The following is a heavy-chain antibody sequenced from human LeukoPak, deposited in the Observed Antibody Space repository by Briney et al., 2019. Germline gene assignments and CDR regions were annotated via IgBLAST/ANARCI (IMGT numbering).Heavy chain of an antibody. CDR2: INHSGST. V-gene: IGHV4-34*01. CDR3: ARSTALLTDY. CDR1: GGSISNYY. J-gene: IGHJ4*02. Sequence: SETLSLTCTVSGGSISNYYWSWIRQPPGKGLEWIGEINHSGSTNYNPSLKSRVTISVDTSKNQFSLKLSSVTAADTAVYYCARSTALLTDYWGQGTLVTVSS. D-gene: IGHD4-4*01.